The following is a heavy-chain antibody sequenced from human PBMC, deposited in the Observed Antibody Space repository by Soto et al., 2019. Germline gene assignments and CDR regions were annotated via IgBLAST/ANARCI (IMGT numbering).Heavy chain of an antibody. D-gene: IGHD2-15*01. CDR2: IQSGGST. Sequence: EVQLVESGGDLVQPGGSLRLSCAASGFTVSSHYMNWVRQAPGKGLEWVSLIQSGGSTFYADSVKGRFTISRYNSKTTLFLQMNGWRFADTAMYYCSRDDVYCSGGSCYVVPMDVWGRGTKVTVSS. V-gene: IGHV3-66*01. J-gene: IGHJ6*03. CDR1: GFTVSSHY. CDR3: SRDDVYCSGGSCYVVPMDV.